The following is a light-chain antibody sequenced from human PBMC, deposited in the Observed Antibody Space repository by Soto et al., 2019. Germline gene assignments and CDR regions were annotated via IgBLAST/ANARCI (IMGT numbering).Light chain of an antibody. CDR2: DNN. J-gene: IGLJ2*01. CDR1: SSNIGNDY. Sequence: QSVLTQPPSVSAAPGQKVTISCSGSSSNIGNDYVSWYQHLPGTAPKLLIYDNNKRPSGIPDRFSGSKSGTSATLGIAGLQTGDEADYYCGGWDYSLSAAVFGGGTQLTVL. CDR3: GGWDYSLSAAV. V-gene: IGLV1-51*01.